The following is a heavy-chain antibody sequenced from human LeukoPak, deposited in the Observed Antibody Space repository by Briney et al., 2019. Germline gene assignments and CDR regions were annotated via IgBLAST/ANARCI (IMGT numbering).Heavy chain of an antibody. CDR2: ISYDGSNK. V-gene: IGHV3-30*04. Sequence: GRSLRLSCAASGFTFSSYAMHWVRQAPGKGLEWVAVISYDGSNKHYADSVKGRFTISRDNSKNTLYLQMNSLRAEDTAVYYCARDPGRVVAALDYWGQGTLVTVSS. CDR1: GFTFSSYA. CDR3: ARDPGRVVAALDY. D-gene: IGHD2-15*01. J-gene: IGHJ4*02.